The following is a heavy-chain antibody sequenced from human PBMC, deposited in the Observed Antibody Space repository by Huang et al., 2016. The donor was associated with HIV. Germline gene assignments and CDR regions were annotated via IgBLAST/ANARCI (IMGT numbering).Heavy chain of an antibody. J-gene: IGHJ3*02. Sequence: QVQLQQWGAGLLKPSETLSLTCAVYGGSFSGYYWSWFRQSPGKGLGWSGEITHSGSTNYNPALKSRLTISVDTSKNQFSLKLSSVTAADTAVYYCARERMMSWLDDHDAFDIWGQGTMVTVSS. CDR3: ARERMMSWLDDHDAFDI. D-gene: IGHD1-1*01. V-gene: IGHV4-34*01. CDR2: ITHSGST. CDR1: GGSFSGYY.